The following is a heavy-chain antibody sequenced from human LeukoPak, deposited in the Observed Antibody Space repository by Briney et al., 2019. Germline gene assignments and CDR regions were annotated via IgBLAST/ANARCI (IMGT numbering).Heavy chain of an antibody. D-gene: IGHD3-9*01. CDR3: AKAPYDNKYYYMGV. V-gene: IGHV3-23*01. J-gene: IGHJ6*03. CDR1: GFTFRSYA. CDR2: VSGSGSVT. Sequence: GGSLRLSCAASGFTFRSYAMNWVRQAPGKGLEWVSSVSGSGSVTFYGDSVKGRFTISRDNSKNTLYLQMDSLRAEDTAVYYCAKAPYDNKYYYMGVWGRGTTVIVSS.